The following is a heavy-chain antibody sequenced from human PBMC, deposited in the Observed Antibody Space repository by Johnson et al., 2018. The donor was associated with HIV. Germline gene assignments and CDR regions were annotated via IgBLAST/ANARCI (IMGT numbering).Heavy chain of an antibody. CDR3: EKDDRCSSSFGAFDI. CDR2: ISCDGGSI. D-gene: IGHD6-6*01. V-gene: IGHV3-9*01. J-gene: IGHJ3*02. CDR1: GFTFDDYA. Sequence: VQLVESGGGLVQPGGSLRLSCAASGFTFDDYAMHWVRQAPGKGLEWVSGISCDGGSIGYADSVKGRFTISRDNAKNSLYLQMNSLRAEDTALYYCEKDDRCSSSFGAFDIWGQGTMVTVSS.